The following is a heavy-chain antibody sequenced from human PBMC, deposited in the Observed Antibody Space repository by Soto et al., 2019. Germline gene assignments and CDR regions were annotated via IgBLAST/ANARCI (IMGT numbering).Heavy chain of an antibody. Sequence: SETLSLTCTVSGGSISSSSYFWGWIRQPPGEGLEWIGSIYYSGSTNYNPSLKSRVTISEDTSKNQFSLKLSSVTAADTAVYYCARRSNGKRWFDPWGQGTLVTVSS. CDR3: ARRSNGKRWFDP. V-gene: IGHV4-39*01. CDR1: GGSISSSSYF. CDR2: IYYSGST. D-gene: IGHD1-1*01. J-gene: IGHJ5*02.